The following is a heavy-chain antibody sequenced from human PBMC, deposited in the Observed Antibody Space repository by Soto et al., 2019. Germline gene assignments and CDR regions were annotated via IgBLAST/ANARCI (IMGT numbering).Heavy chain of an antibody. V-gene: IGHV3-23*01. J-gene: IGHJ4*02. CDR1: GFTFSSYA. CDR2: ISGSGGST. CDR3: AKDTGLGGTGSLCFDY. D-gene: IGHD1-1*01. Sequence: EVQLLESGGGLVQPGGSLRLSCAASGFTFSSYAMTWVRQAPGKGLEWVSAISGSGGSTYYADSVKGRFTISRDNSKNTLYLQVNSLRAEDTAVYYCAKDTGLGGTGSLCFDYWGQGTLVTVSS.